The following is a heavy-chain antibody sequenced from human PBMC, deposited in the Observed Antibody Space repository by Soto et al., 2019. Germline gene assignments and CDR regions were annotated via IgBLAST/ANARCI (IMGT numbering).Heavy chain of an antibody. Sequence: QVQLVQSGAEVKKPGSSVKVSCKASGGTFSSYAISWVRQAPGQGLEWMGGIIPIFGTANYAQKFQGRVTITADESTSTAYVERSSLRSEDTAVYYWARERKGGYDWRGGEFDYWGQGTLVTVSS. CDR3: ARERKGGYDWRGGEFDY. J-gene: IGHJ4*02. V-gene: IGHV1-69*01. D-gene: IGHD5-12*01. CDR1: GGTFSSYA. CDR2: IIPIFGTA.